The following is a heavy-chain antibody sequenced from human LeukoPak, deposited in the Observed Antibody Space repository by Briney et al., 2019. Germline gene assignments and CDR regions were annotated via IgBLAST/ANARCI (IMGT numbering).Heavy chain of an antibody. D-gene: IGHD6-13*01. V-gene: IGHV4-59*01. CDR2: IYYSGST. Sequence: SETLSLTCTVPGGSISSYYWSWIRQPPGKGLEWIGYIYYSGSTNHNPSLKSRVTISVDTSKNQFSLKLSSVTAADTAVYYCARDSAGASPYWGQGTLVTVSS. CDR1: GGSISSYY. CDR3: ARDSAGASPY. J-gene: IGHJ4*02.